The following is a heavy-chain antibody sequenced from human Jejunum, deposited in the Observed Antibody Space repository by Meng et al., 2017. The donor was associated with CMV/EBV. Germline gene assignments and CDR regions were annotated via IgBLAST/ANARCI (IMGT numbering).Heavy chain of an antibody. Sequence: FITRTSYYWDWLRHSPGKGLEWIGTIYYDGTTYYNPSLKSRVTISVDSSKNQFSLGLTSVTAADTAVYYCARALQVGVAGRGASGYWGQGTLVTVSS. V-gene: IGHV4-39*01. J-gene: IGHJ4*02. CDR2: IYYDGTT. CDR3: ARALQVGVAGRGASGY. CDR1: FITRTSYY. D-gene: IGHD1-26*01.